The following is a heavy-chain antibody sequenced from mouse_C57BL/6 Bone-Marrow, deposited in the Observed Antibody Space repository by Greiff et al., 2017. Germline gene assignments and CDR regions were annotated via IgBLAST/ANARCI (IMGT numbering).Heavy chain of an antibody. CDR2: ISDGGSYT. D-gene: IGHD2-4*01. CDR3: ARDLNTTMDY. J-gene: IGHJ4*01. V-gene: IGHV5-4*01. CDR1: GFTFSSYA. Sequence: EVQLVESGGGLVKPGGSLKLSCAASGFTFSSYAMSWVRQTPEKRLEWVATISDGGSYTYYPDNVKGRFTISRDNAKNNLYLQMSHLKSEDTAMYYCARDLNTTMDYWGQGTSVTVSS.